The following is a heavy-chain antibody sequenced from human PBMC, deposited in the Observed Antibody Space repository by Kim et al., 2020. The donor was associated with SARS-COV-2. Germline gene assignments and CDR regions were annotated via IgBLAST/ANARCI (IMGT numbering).Heavy chain of an antibody. CDR2: ISSNGGST. Sequence: GGSLRLSCAASGFTFSSYAMHWVRQAPGKGLEYVSAISSNGGSTYYANSVKGRFTISRDNSKNTLYLQMGSLRAEDMAVYYCAREQGVRIAVAGDDAFDIWGQGTMVTVSS. J-gene: IGHJ3*02. V-gene: IGHV3-64*01. CDR1: GFTFSSYA. CDR3: AREQGVRIAVAGDDAFDI. D-gene: IGHD6-19*01.